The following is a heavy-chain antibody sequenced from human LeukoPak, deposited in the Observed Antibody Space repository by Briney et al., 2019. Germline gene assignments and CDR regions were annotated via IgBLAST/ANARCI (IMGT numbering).Heavy chain of an antibody. CDR1: GYTFTSYY. J-gene: IGHJ6*02. V-gene: IGHV1-46*01. D-gene: IGHD2-21*01. Sequence: ASVKVSCKASGYTFTSYYMHWVRQAPGQGLEWMGIINPSGGSTNYAQKLQGRVTMTTDTSTSTAYMELRSLRSDDTAVYYCARDRIDGMDVWGQGTTVTVSS. CDR2: INPSGGST. CDR3: ARDRIDGMDV.